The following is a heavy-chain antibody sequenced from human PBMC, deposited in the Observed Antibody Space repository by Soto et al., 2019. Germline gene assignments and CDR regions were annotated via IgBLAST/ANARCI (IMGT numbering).Heavy chain of an antibody. Sequence: EVQLLESGGGLVQPGGSLRLSCAASGFTFSSYAMRWVRQAPGKGLEWVSAISGSGDSTYYADSVKGRFTISRDTSKTTLYLQMNSLRAEDTAVYYYARRGSGSDYDYWGQGTLVTVSS. V-gene: IGHV3-23*01. CDR3: ARRGSGSDYDY. D-gene: IGHD1-26*01. CDR1: GFTFSSYA. J-gene: IGHJ4*02. CDR2: ISGSGDST.